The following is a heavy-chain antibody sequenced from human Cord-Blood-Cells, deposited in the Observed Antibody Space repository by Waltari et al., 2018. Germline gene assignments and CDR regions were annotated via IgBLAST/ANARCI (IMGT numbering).Heavy chain of an antibody. CDR3: ARRRSSSWYMGYYFDY. V-gene: IGHV4-39*01. J-gene: IGHJ4*02. CDR1: GCSISSSSSY. CDR2: IYYSGST. D-gene: IGHD6-13*01. Sequence: QLQLQESGPGLVKPSETLSLTCTVSGCSISSSSSYWGWIRQPPGKGLEGLGSIYYSGSTYYNPSLKSRVTIAVDTSKNQFSLKLSSVTAADTAVYYCARRRSSSWYMGYYFDYWGQGTLVTVSS.